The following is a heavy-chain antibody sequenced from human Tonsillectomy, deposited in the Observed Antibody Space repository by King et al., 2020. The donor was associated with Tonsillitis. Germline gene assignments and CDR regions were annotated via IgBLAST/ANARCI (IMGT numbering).Heavy chain of an antibody. J-gene: IGHJ4*02. CDR2: IYFSGYT. V-gene: IGHV4-39*01. CDR1: GDSISSNSYY. D-gene: IGHD5-18*01. CDR3: ARAVGYGPLYYFDY. Sequence: LQLQESGPGLVKPSETLSLTCTVSGDSISSNSYYWGWIRQPPGKGLEWIASIYFSGYTYYNPSLKSRVTISVDTSKSQFSLKLSSVTAADTAVYYCARAVGYGPLYYFDYWGQGALVTVSS.